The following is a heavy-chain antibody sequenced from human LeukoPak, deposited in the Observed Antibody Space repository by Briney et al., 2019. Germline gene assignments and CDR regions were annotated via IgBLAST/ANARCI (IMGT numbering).Heavy chain of an antibody. CDR1: GGTFSSYA. J-gene: IGHJ4*02. D-gene: IGHD3-22*01. CDR2: IIPIFGIA. CDR3: ARDLPRGAYYDSCGPFDY. V-gene: IGHV1-69*04. Sequence: SVKVSCKASGGTFSSYAISWVRQAPGQGLEWMGRIIPIFGIANYAQKFQGRVTITADKSTSTAYMELSSLRSEDTAVYYCARDLPRGAYYDSCGPFDYWGQGTLVTVSS.